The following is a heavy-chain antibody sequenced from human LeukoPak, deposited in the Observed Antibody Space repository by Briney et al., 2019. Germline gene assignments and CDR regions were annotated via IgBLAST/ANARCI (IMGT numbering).Heavy chain of an antibody. CDR3: ARVGDYGDYGSGLDY. V-gene: IGHV1-18*04. CDR1: GYTFTNYY. Sequence: ASVKVSCKASGYTFTNYYIHWMRQAPGQGLEWIGWISAYNGNTNYAQKFQGRVTMTTDTSTSTAYMELRSLRSDDTAVYYCARVGDYGDYGSGLDYWGQGTLVTVSS. CDR2: ISAYNGNT. J-gene: IGHJ4*02. D-gene: IGHD4-17*01.